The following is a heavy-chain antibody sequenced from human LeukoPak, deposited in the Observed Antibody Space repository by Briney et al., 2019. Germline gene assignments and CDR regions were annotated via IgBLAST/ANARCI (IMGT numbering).Heavy chain of an antibody. CDR2: IYPGDSDT. Sequence: GESLKISCRGSGYSFTSYWIGWMRQMPGKGLEWMGIIYPGDSDTRYGPSFQGQVTISADKSISTAYLQWSSLKASDTAMYYCARHAVIPGDYWGQGTLVTVSS. CDR1: GYSFTSYW. J-gene: IGHJ4*02. D-gene: IGHD2-21*01. CDR3: ARHAVIPGDY. V-gene: IGHV5-51*01.